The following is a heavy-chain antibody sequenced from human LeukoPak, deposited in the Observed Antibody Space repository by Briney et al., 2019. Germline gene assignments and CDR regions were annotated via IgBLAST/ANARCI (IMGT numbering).Heavy chain of an antibody. CDR1: GGSISNYY. CDR3: AREKLEDTYYYYMDV. D-gene: IGHD2-15*01. J-gene: IGHJ6*03. CDR2: IYTSGST. V-gene: IGHV4-4*07. Sequence: SGTLSLTCTVSGGSISNYYWNWVRQPAGMGLEWLGRIYTSGSTNYNPSLKSRVTMSVDTSKNQFSLKLSSVTAADTAVYYCAREKLEDTYYYYMDVWGKGTTVTVSS.